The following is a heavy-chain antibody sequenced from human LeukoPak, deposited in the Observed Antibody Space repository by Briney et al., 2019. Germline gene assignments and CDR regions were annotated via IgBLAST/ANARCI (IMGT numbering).Heavy chain of an antibody. D-gene: IGHD5-12*01. CDR1: GGSISSYY. Sequence: SETLSLTCTVSGGSISSYYWSWIRQPAGKGLEWIGYIYYSGSTNYNPSLKSRVTISLDTSKNQFSLKLSSVTAADTAVYYCAGEESGFSTFDYWGQGTLVTVSS. V-gene: IGHV4-59*01. CDR2: IYYSGST. J-gene: IGHJ4*02. CDR3: AGEESGFSTFDY.